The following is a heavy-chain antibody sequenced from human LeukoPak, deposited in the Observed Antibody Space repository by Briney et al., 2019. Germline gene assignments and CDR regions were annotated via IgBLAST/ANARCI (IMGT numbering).Heavy chain of an antibody. CDR2: ISSNGDST. Sequence: PGGSLRLSCAASGFTFSSYAMHWVRQAPGKGLEYVSAISSNGDSTYYANSVKGRFTISRDNSKNTLYLQMGSLRAEDMAVYYCARSVYDFWSGYYTQPFDYWGQGTLVTVSS. V-gene: IGHV3-64*01. CDR1: GFTFSSYA. D-gene: IGHD3-3*01. CDR3: ARSVYDFWSGYYTQPFDY. J-gene: IGHJ4*02.